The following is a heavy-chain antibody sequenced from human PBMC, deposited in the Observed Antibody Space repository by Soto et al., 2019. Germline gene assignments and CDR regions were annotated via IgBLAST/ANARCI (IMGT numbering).Heavy chain of an antibody. CDR2: IRSKANSYAT. V-gene: IGHV3-73*02. Sequence: EVQLVESGGGLVQPGGSLKLSCAASGFTFSGSAMHWVRQASGKGLEWVGRIRSKANSYATAYAASVKGRFTISRDDSKNTAYLQMNSLKTEDTAVYYCTRARLGYCSGGSCYDSSGWYGNWFDPWGQGTLVTVSS. D-gene: IGHD2-15*01. J-gene: IGHJ5*02. CDR3: TRARLGYCSGGSCYDSSGWYGNWFDP. CDR1: GFTFSGSA.